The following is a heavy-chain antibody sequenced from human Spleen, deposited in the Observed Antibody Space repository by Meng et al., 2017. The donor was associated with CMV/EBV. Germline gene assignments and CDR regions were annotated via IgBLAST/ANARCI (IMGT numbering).Heavy chain of an antibody. CDR2: INPNSGGT. Sequence: ASVKVSCKASGYTFTGYYMHWVRQAPGQGLEWMGWINPNSGGTNYAQKFQGRVTMTRDTSISTTYMELSRLRSDDTAVYYCARDRHEVLWFGELFQASYYYGMDVWGQGTTVTVSS. V-gene: IGHV1-2*02. CDR3: ARDRHEVLWFGELFQASYYYGMDV. D-gene: IGHD3-10*01. CDR1: GYTFTGYY. J-gene: IGHJ6*02.